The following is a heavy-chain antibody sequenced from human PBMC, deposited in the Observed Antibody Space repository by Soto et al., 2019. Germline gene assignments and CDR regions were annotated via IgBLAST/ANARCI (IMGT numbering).Heavy chain of an antibody. CDR2: ISQSGSP. Sequence: QVQLHQWGAGLLKPSETLSLACSLYSGSLSGFYWSWIRQPPGKRLEWIGEISQSGSPNYNPSLRSRVSISVDSSKNQFSLELTSVTAADTAVYYCARAPKVSGSAQTRPDFWGQGALVIVSS. D-gene: IGHD6-6*01. CDR1: SGSLSGFY. J-gene: IGHJ4*02. CDR3: ARAPKVSGSAQTRPDF. V-gene: IGHV4-34*01.